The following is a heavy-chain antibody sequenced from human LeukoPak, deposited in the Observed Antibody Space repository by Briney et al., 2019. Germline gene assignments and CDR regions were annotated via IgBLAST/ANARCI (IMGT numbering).Heavy chain of an antibody. CDR3: AKDRYYDNSGNHYESEY. CDR2: VTSGGTT. D-gene: IGHD3-22*01. V-gene: IGHV3-23*01. J-gene: IGHJ4*02. Sequence: GGSLRLSCAVSGFTFSTYGMSWVRQAPGKGLDWVSAVTSGGTTNYADSVTGRFTISRDNSKNTLYLQMNSLRAEDTAVYYCAKDRYYDNSGNHYESEYWGQGTLVTVSS. CDR1: GFTFSTYG.